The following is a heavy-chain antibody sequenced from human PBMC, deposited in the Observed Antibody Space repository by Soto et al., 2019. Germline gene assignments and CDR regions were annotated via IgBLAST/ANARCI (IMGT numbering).Heavy chain of an antibody. CDR2: IYYSGST. D-gene: IGHD3-22*01. J-gene: IGHJ4*02. CDR1: GGSISSGGYY. CDR3: ARGSYYYDSSGPSTLDY. Sequence: PSETLSLTCTVSGGSISSGGYYWSWIRQHPGKGLEWIGYIYYSGSTYYNPSLKSRVTISVDTSKNQFSLKLSSVTAADTAVYYCARGSYYYDSSGPSTLDYWGQGTLVNVSS. V-gene: IGHV4-31*03.